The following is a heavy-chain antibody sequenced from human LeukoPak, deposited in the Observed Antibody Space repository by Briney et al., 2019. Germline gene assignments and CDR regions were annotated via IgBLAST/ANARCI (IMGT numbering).Heavy chain of an antibody. Sequence: GASVKVSCKASGYTFTGYYMHWVRQAPGQGLEWMGWINPNSGGTNYAQKFQGRVTMTRDTSISTAYMELSRLRSDDTAVYYCAKVNPVYYYDSSGYYSHWGQGTLVTVSS. D-gene: IGHD3-22*01. V-gene: IGHV1-2*02. J-gene: IGHJ4*02. CDR1: GYTFTGYY. CDR3: AKVNPVYYYDSSGYYSH. CDR2: INPNSGGT.